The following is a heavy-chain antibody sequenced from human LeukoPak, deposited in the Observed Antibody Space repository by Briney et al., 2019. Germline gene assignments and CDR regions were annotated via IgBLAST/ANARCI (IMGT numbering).Heavy chain of an antibody. CDR2: ISGSGGST. J-gene: IGHJ5*02. D-gene: IGHD2-2*02. Sequence: GGSLRLSCAASGFTFSSYAMSWVRQAPGKGLEWVLAISGSGGSTYYADSVKGRFTISRDNSKNTLYLQMNSLRAEDTAVYYCAKDRRLLRSSTSCYSNWFDPWGQGTLVTVSS. CDR3: AKDRRLLRSSTSCYSNWFDP. V-gene: IGHV3-23*01. CDR1: GFTFSSYA.